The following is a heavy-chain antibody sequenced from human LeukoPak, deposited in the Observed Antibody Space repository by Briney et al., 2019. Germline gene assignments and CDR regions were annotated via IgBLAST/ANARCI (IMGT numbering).Heavy chain of an antibody. CDR1: GYIFTNYW. CDR2: IYPGDFDT. Sequence: GESLKISCKGSGYIFTNYWNGWVRQMPGKGLEWMGIIYPGDFDTRYSPSFEGRVTISAEKSISTAYLQWSSLKASDTAIYYCAKRVTFGGSIVAAFDIWGQGAMVTVSS. V-gene: IGHV5-51*01. CDR3: AKRVTFGGSIVAAFDI. J-gene: IGHJ3*02. D-gene: IGHD3-16*02.